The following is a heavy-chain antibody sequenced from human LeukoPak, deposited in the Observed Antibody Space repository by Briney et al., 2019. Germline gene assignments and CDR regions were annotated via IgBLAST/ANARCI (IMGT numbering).Heavy chain of an antibody. V-gene: IGHV3-9*01. CDR1: GFTFNDYA. CDR3: VGGDY. CDR2: ISWDRGTI. J-gene: IGHJ4*02. Sequence: GGSLRLSCAASGFTFNDYAMHWVRQTPGKGLEWVSGISWDRGTIDYGDSVKGRFTISRDNTKNSLYLQMNSLRAEDTAVYYCVGGDYWGQGTLVTVSS.